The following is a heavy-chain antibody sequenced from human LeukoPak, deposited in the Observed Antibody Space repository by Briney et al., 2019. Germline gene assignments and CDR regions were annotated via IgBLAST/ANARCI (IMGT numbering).Heavy chain of an antibody. Sequence: GGSLRLSCAASGFTFSSYGMRWVRQAPGKGLEWVAVIWYDGSNKYYADSVKGRFTISRDNSKNTLYLQMNSLRAEDTAVYYCARDTSYDSQPVYGMDVWGQGTTVTVSS. V-gene: IGHV3-33*01. CDR1: GFTFSSYG. J-gene: IGHJ6*02. CDR3: ARDTSYDSQPVYGMDV. D-gene: IGHD3-22*01. CDR2: IWYDGSNK.